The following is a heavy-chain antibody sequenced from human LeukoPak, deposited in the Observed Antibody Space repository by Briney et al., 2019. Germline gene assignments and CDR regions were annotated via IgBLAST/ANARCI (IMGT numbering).Heavy chain of an antibody. CDR3: ARDRGKYSSSTSCYGPDY. J-gene: IGHJ4*02. D-gene: IGHD2-2*01. CDR1: GGTFSSYA. CDR2: IIPIFGTA. Sequence: GASVKVSCKASGGTFSSYAISWVRQAPGEGLEWMGGIIPIFGTANYAQKFQGRVTITADESTSTAYMELSSLRSEDTAVYYCARDRGKYSSSTSCYGPDYWGQGTLVTVSS. V-gene: IGHV1-69*01.